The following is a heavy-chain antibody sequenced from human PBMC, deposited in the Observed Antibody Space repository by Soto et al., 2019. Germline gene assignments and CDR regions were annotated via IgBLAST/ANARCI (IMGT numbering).Heavy chain of an antibody. CDR2: IWYDGSNK. D-gene: IGHD2-15*01. Sequence: GGSLRLSCAASGFTFSSYGMHWVRQAPGKGLEWVAVIWYDGSNKYYADSVKGRFTISRDNSKNTLYLQMNSLRAEDTAVYYCARVPLYCSGGRCYGGGDYWGQGTLVTVSS. V-gene: IGHV3-33*01. CDR1: GFTFSSYG. J-gene: IGHJ4*02. CDR3: ARVPLYCSGGRCYGGGDY.